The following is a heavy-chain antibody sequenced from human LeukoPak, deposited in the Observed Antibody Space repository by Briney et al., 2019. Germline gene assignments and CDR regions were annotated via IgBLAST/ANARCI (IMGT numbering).Heavy chain of an antibody. CDR3: ARDLSPYDY. CDR2: ISGSGSTK. V-gene: IGHV3-11*04. J-gene: IGHJ4*02. D-gene: IGHD2/OR15-2a*01. Sequence: GGSLRLSCAASGFTFSDYYMSWIRQAPGKGLEWVSYISGSGSTKHYADSVKGRFAISRDNAKNSLYLQMNSLRAEDTAVYYCARDLSPYDYWGQGTLVTVSS. CDR1: GFTFSDYY.